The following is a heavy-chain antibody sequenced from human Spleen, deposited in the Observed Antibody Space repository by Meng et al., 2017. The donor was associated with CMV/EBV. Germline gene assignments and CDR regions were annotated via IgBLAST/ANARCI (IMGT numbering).Heavy chain of an antibody. CDR1: GGSISSYY. CDR3: ASGDCNSRPHTYYYYYYGVDV. D-gene: IGHD4-23*01. CDR2: IYYSGST. Sequence: SETLSLTCTVSGGSISSYYWSWIRQPPAKELEWIGYIYYSGSTNYNPSLKSRVTISVDTSKNQFSLKLSSVTAADTAVYYFASGDCNSRPHTYYYYYYGVDVWGQGTTVTVSS. J-gene: IGHJ6*02. V-gene: IGHV4-59*01.